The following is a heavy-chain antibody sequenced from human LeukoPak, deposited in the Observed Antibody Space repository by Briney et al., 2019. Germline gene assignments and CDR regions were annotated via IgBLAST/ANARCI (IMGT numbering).Heavy chain of an antibody. D-gene: IGHD3-3*01. CDR1: GYTFTSYD. CDR2: MNPNSGNT. J-gene: IGHJ6*03. V-gene: IGHV1-8*03. CDR3: ARGRSFGVVIGYYYYMDV. Sequence: ASVKDSCKASGYTFTSYDINWVRQATGQGLEWMGWMNPNSGNTGYAQKFQGRVTITRNTSISTAYMELSSLRSEDTAVYYCARGRSFGVVIGYYYYMDVWGKGTTVTVSS.